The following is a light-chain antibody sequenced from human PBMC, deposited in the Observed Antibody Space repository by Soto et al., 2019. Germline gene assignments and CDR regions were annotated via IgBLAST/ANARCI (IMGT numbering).Light chain of an antibody. CDR3: QQYGNSPPYT. J-gene: IGKJ2*01. V-gene: IGKV3-20*01. Sequence: EMVMTQSPGTMSLSPGARATLSCRASQSVSGSYLAWYQHKPGQSPRRRIYGSSDRATGITDRFSGSESGTDFTLTISELEPEDWPLYYCQQYGNSPPYTFGQGTKLDIK. CDR2: GSS. CDR1: QSVSGSY.